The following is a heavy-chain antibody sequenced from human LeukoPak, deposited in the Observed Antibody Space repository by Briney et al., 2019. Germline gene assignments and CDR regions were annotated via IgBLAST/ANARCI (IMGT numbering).Heavy chain of an antibody. Sequence: ASVKVSCKASGYTFTSYDINWVRQATGQGLEWMGWMNPNSGNTGYAQKFQGGVTMTRNTSISTAYMELSSLRSEDTAVYYCARVDYGDYVADYWGQGTLVTVSS. D-gene: IGHD4-17*01. J-gene: IGHJ4*02. V-gene: IGHV1-8*01. CDR1: GYTFTSYD. CDR2: MNPNSGNT. CDR3: ARVDYGDYVADY.